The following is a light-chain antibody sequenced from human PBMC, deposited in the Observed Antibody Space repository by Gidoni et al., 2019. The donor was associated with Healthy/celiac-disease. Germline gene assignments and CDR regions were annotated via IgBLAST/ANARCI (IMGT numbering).Light chain of an antibody. J-gene: IGLJ3*02. Sequence: QSALTQPDSVSGSPGQSITISCPVTSSDVGSYNLVSWYQQPPGKAPNLMIYEGSKRPSGVSNRFSGSKSGNTASLTISGLQAEDEADYYCCSYAGSSTWVFGGGTKLTVL. CDR1: SSDVGSYNL. CDR3: CSYAGSSTWV. CDR2: EGS. V-gene: IGLV2-23*01.